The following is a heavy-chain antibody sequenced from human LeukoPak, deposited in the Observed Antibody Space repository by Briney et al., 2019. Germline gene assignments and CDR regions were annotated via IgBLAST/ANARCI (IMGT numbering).Heavy chain of an antibody. CDR3: ARSYGDYTFLAY. J-gene: IGHJ4*02. CDR1: GGSISSYY. V-gene: IGHV4-4*07. D-gene: IGHD4-17*01. CDR2: IYTSGST. Sequence: SETLSLTCTVSGGSISSYYWSWIRQPAGKGLEWIGRIYTSGSTNYNPSIKSRLTMSLGTSKNQFSLKLNSVTAADTAVYYCARSYGDYTFLAYWGQGTLVTVSS.